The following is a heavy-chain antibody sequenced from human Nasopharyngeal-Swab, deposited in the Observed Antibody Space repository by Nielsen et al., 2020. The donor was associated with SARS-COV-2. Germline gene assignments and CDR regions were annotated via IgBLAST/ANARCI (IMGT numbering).Heavy chain of an antibody. D-gene: IGHD3-10*01. CDR2: ISSSGSTI. Sequence: RQAPGKGLEWVSYISSSGSTIYYADSVKGRFTISRDNAKNSLYLQMNSLRAEDTAVYYCARDHNYYGSGGLDYWGQGTLVTVSS. J-gene: IGHJ4*02. V-gene: IGHV3-11*01. CDR3: ARDHNYYGSGGLDY.